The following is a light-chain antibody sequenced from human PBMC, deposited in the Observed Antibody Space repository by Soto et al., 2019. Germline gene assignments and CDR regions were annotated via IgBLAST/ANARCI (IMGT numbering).Light chain of an antibody. CDR1: QSVRNSY. Sequence: EILLTQSPGTLSLSPGERATLSCRASQSVRNSYLAWYQQKPGQAPRLLIYGASGRATGIPDRFSGSGSGTDFTLTISRLEPEDVAVYYWQQYGSSPYTFGHGNKLEI. V-gene: IGKV3-20*01. CDR2: GAS. J-gene: IGKJ2*01. CDR3: QQYGSSPYT.